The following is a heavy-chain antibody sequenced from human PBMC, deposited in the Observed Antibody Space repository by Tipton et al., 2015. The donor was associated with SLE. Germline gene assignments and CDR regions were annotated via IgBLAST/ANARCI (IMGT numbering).Heavy chain of an antibody. J-gene: IGHJ4*02. CDR2: IFYSGGT. V-gene: IGHV4-59*11. D-gene: IGHD6-19*01. CDR1: GASIGSHH. CDR3: ARLAVAGMWYYFDF. Sequence: TLSLTCTVSGASIGSHHWTWIRQPPGKGLEWIGNIFYSGGTNYSPFLNRRITISVDTSKSQLSLNVISMTAADTAVYYCARLAVAGMWYYFDFWGQGAPVTVSS.